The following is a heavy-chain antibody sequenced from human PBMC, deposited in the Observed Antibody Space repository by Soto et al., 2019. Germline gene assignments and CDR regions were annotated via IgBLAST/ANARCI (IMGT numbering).Heavy chain of an antibody. CDR2: ISGSGGST. CDR3: AKDPGNIPYYFDY. J-gene: IGHJ4*02. D-gene: IGHD3-10*01. CDR1: GFTFSSYA. V-gene: IGHV3-23*01. Sequence: PGGSLRLSCAASGFTFSSYAMSLVRQAPGKGLEWVSAISGSGGSTYYADSVKGRFTISRDNSKNTLYLQMNSLRAEDTAVYYCAKDPGNIPYYFDYWGQGTLVTVSS.